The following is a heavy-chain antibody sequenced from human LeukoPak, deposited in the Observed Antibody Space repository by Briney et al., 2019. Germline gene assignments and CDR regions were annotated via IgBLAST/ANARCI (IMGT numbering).Heavy chain of an antibody. J-gene: IGHJ4*02. CDR2: IYYSGST. CDR3: ARVGVDTAMVYFDY. D-gene: IGHD5-18*01. CDR1: GFTFSTYA. Sequence: PGGSLRLSCTASGFTFSTYAMSWIRQPPGKGLEWIGYIYYSGSTNYNPSLKSRVTISVDTSKNQFSLKLSSVTAADTAVYYCARVGVDTAMVYFDYWGQGTLVTVSS. V-gene: IGHV4-59*01.